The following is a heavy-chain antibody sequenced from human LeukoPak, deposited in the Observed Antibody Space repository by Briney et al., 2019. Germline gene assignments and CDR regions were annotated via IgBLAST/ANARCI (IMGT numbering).Heavy chain of an antibody. V-gene: IGHV3-66*01. CDR3: ARAPVVSDYYYGMDV. Sequence: PGGSLRLSCAASGFTFDDYAMHWVRQAPGKGLEWVSVIYSGGSTYYADSVKGRFTISRDNSKNTLYLQMNSLRAEDTAVYYCARAPVVSDYYYGMDVWGQGTTVTDSS. CDR2: IYSGGST. D-gene: IGHD3-22*01. J-gene: IGHJ6*02. CDR1: GFTFDDYA.